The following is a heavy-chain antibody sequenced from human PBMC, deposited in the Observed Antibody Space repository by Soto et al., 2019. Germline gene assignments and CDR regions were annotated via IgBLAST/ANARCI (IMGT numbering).Heavy chain of an antibody. CDR1: GFTFSRHG. V-gene: IGHV3-33*01. CDR2: ILNDASGH. CDR3: ARDDDYPDKGFDY. Sequence: QVQFVESGGGVVQPGTSLRLSCAASGFTFSRHGMHWVRQTPGKGLEWLAVILNDASGHWYADSVKGRFPISRDNFENTLYLQMNGLRLEDTAMYYCARDDDYPDKGFDYWGQGTLVTVSS. J-gene: IGHJ4*02. D-gene: IGHD4-17*01.